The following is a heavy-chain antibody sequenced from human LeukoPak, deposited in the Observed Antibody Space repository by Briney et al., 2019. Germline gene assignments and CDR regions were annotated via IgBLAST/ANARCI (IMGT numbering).Heavy chain of an antibody. Sequence: GGSLRLSCAASGFTFSDYYMSWIRQAPGKGLEWVPYISSSGSTIYYADSVKGRFTNSRDNAKNSLYLQMNSLRAEDTAVYYCARDPQRPDSGSNGMDVWGQGTTVTVSS. CDR2: ISSSGSTI. J-gene: IGHJ6*02. V-gene: IGHV3-11*01. CDR1: GFTFSDYY. CDR3: ARDPQRPDSGSNGMDV. D-gene: IGHD1-26*01.